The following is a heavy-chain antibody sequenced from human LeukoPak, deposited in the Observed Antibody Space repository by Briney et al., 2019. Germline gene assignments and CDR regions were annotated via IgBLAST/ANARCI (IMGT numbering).Heavy chain of an antibody. J-gene: IGHJ4*02. CDR3: TRDHMLRSAAGTLDY. CDR1: GYTFTRYG. CDR2: ISAYNGYT. V-gene: IGHV1-18*01. D-gene: IGHD6-13*01. Sequence: ASVKVSCKASGYTFTRYGITWVRQAPGQGLEWIAWISAYNGYTNYAEKFQGRVAITTDTSTSTAYMELRGLRSDDTAVYYCTRDHMLRSAAGTLDYWGQGTLVTVSS.